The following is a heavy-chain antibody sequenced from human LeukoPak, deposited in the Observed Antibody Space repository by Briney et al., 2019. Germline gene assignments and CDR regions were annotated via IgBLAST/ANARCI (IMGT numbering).Heavy chain of an antibody. V-gene: IGHV3-48*04. CDR3: ARDQQWLVPDY. CDR2: ISSSSSTI. J-gene: IGHJ4*02. Sequence: GGSLRLSCAASGFTFDDYAMHWVRQAPGKGLEWVSYISSSSSTIYYADSVKGRFTISRDNAKNSLDLQMNSLRAEDTAVYYCARDQQWLVPDYWGQGTLVTVSS. D-gene: IGHD6-19*01. CDR1: GFTFDDYA.